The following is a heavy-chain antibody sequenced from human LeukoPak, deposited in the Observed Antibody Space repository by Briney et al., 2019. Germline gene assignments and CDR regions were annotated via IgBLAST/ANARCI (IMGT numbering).Heavy chain of an antibody. D-gene: IGHD3-22*01. V-gene: IGHV3-7*03. CDR3: AKDLRPDYYDSSGYGVHDY. CDR1: GFTFSNYW. CDR2: IKPDGRET. Sequence: GGSLRLSCAASGFTFSNYWVNWVRQAPGKGLEWVANIKPDGRETYYVDSVKGRFTISRDNAKSSLYLQMNSLRAEDTAVYYCAKDLRPDYYDSSGYGVHDYWGQGTLVTVSS. J-gene: IGHJ4*02.